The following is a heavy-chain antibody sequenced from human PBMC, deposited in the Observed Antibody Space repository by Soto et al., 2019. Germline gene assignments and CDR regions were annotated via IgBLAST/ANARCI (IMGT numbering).Heavy chain of an antibody. CDR1: GGSISSGGYY. J-gene: IGHJ4*02. CDR2: IYSSGST. V-gene: IGHV4-31*03. D-gene: IGHD6-13*01. CDR3: ARSAYSSSWYFDY. Sequence: QVQLQVSGPGLVKPSRTLSLTCTVSGGSISSGGYYWSWIRQHPGKGLECIGYIYSSGSTYYNPSLKSRVTISVDTSKSQFSLKLISVTAADTAVYDCARSAYSSSWYFDYWGQGAPVTVTS.